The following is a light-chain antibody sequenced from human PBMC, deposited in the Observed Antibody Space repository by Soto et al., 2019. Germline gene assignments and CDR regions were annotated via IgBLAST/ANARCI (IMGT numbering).Light chain of an antibody. J-gene: IGKJ5*01. V-gene: IGKV1-39*01. Sequence: DIQMTQSPSSLSASVGDRLTIPCRATPIFSSSLNWYQQKPGKAHKLLIYAASSLETGVPARFSGSGSGTDFTLTISSLQPEDFATYYCLQSYSTPITFGQGTRLEIK. CDR3: LQSYSTPIT. CDR2: AAS. CDR1: PIFSSS.